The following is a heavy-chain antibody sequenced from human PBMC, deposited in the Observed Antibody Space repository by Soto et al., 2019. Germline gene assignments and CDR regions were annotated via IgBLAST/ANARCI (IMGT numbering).Heavy chain of an antibody. CDR1: GYTFTDYY. CDR3: ARGDSTDCSNGVCSFFYNHDMDV. D-gene: IGHD2-8*01. Sequence: ASVKVSCKTSGYTFTDYYTHWVRQAPGQGLEWMGWMNPKSGGTSTAQKFQGWVTMTTDTSISTASMELTRLTSDDTAIYYCARGDSTDCSNGVCSFFYNHDMDVWGQGTTVTVSS. V-gene: IGHV1-2*04. CDR2: MNPKSGGT. J-gene: IGHJ6*02.